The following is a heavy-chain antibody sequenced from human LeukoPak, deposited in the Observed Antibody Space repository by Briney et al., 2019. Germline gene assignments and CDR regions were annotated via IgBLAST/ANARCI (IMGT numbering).Heavy chain of an antibody. CDR2: ISSSSII. CDR3: ARDLFDDYSLDY. D-gene: IGHD3-16*01. V-gene: IGHV3-21*01. CDR1: GFTFSSYS. J-gene: IGHJ4*02. Sequence: PGGSLRLSCAASGFTFSSYSMNWVRQAPGKGLEWVSSISSSSIIYYADSVKGRFTISRDNAKNSLYLQMNSLRAEDTAVYYCARDLFDDYSLDYWGQGTLVTVSS.